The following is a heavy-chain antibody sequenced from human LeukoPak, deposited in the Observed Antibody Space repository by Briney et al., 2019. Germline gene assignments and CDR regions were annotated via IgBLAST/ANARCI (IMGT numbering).Heavy chain of an antibody. V-gene: IGHV4-39*07. CDR3: ARDWGWGTSHRRGHRGAYNWFDP. CDR2: IYYSGST. CDR1: GGSISSSSYY. Sequence: SETLSLTCTVSGGSISSSSYYWGWIRQPPGKGLEWIGSIYYSGSTYYNPSLKSRVTISVDTSKNQFSLKLSSVTAADTAVYYCARDWGWGTSHRRGHRGAYNWFDPWGQGTLVTVSP. J-gene: IGHJ5*02. D-gene: IGHD2-2*01.